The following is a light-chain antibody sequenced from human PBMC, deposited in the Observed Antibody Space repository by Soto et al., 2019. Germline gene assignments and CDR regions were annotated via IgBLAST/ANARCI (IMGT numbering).Light chain of an antibody. CDR1: QDISNY. CDR2: DAS. V-gene: IGKV1-33*01. J-gene: IGKJ2*01. CDR3: QQYDNLPRP. Sequence: DIQMTQSPSSLSASVGDRVTITCQASQDISNYLNWYQQKPGKAPKLLIYDASNLETGVPSRFSGSGDGTDFTFNISSLQPEDIATYYCQQYDNLPRPFGQGTQLEIK.